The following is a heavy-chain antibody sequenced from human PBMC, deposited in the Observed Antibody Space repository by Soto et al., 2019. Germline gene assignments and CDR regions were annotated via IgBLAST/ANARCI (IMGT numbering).Heavy chain of an antibody. V-gene: IGHV5-51*01. CDR3: ARQIYDSDTGPNFQFYFDS. D-gene: IGHD3-22*01. Sequence: GESLKISCKGSGYTFTTYWIGWVRQMPGKGLDWMGIIYPGDSDTTYSPSFRGHVTISVTKSITTVFLQWSSLRASDTAMYYCARQIYDSDTGPNFQFYFDSWGQGTPVTVSS. CDR1: GYTFTTYW. CDR2: IYPGDSDT. J-gene: IGHJ4*02.